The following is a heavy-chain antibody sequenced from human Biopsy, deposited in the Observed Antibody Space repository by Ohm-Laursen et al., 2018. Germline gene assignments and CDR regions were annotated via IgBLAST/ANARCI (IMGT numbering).Heavy chain of an antibody. Sequence: SETLSLTWAVYGGSFNGYFWSWIRQPPGKGLEWIGDITQSGSTNYSPSLKSRVTISVDTAKKQFSLSLRSVTAADTAVYYCARVPLPGIGAAYQGRFLYGMDVWGQGTLVAVSS. V-gene: IGHV4-34*01. CDR1: GGSFNGYF. CDR2: ITQSGST. D-gene: IGHD6-13*01. J-gene: IGHJ6*02. CDR3: ARVPLPGIGAAYQGRFLYGMDV.